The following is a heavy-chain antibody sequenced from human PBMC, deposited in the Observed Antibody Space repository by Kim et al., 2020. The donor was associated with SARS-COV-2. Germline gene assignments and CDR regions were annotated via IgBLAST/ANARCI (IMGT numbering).Heavy chain of an antibody. V-gene: IGHV1-69*13. D-gene: IGHD2-15*01. Sequence: SVKVSCKASGGTFSSYAISWVRQAPGQGLEWMGGIIPIFGTANYAQKFQGRVTITADESTSTAYMELSSLRSEDTAVYYCASHHCSGGSCYYYYGMDVWGQGTTVTVSS. CDR1: GGTFSSYA. CDR3: ASHHCSGGSCYYYYGMDV. J-gene: IGHJ6*02. CDR2: IIPIFGTA.